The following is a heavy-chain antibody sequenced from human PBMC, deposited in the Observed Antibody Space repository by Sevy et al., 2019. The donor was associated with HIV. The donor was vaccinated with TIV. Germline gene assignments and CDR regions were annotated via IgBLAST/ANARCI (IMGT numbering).Heavy chain of an antibody. CDR1: GFTFSKYS. CDR3: AREGCTKPHDY. CDR2: LSFGCGEI. Sequence: GGSLRLCCAASGFTFSKYSMSWVRQPPGKGLEWVSTLSFGCGEINYADSVKGRFTISTDNSKSSVYLQMNNLRPEDTAVYYCAREGCTKPHDYWGQGTLVTVSS. J-gene: IGHJ4*02. V-gene: IGHV3-23*01. D-gene: IGHD2-8*01.